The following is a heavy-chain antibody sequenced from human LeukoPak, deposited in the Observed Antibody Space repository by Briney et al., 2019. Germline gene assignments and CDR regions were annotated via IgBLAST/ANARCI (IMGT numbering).Heavy chain of an antibody. J-gene: IGHJ5*02. D-gene: IGHD3-3*01. CDR1: GGTFSSYA. CDR2: IIPIFGTA. CDR3: ASIRFFGVAYHWFDP. Sequence: SVKVSCKASGGTFSSYAISWVRQAPGQGLEWMGGIIPIFGTANYAQKFQGRVTITTDESTSTAYMELSSLRSEDTAVYYCASIRFFGVAYHWFDPWGQGTLVTVSS. V-gene: IGHV1-69*05.